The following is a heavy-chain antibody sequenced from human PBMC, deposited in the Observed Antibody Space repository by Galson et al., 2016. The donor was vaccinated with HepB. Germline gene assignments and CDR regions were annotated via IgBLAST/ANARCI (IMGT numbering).Heavy chain of an antibody. CDR3: ARDGGYCSSTSCYNDAFDI. CDR1: RYTFTSYA. D-gene: IGHD2-2*02. Sequence: SVKVSCKAPRYTFTSYAMHWVRQAPGQRLEWMGWNNAGNGNTKYSQKFQGRVTITRDTSASTAYMELSSLRSEDTAVYYCARDGGYCSSTSCYNDAFDIWGQGTMVTVSS. J-gene: IGHJ3*02. V-gene: IGHV1-3*01. CDR2: NNAGNGNT.